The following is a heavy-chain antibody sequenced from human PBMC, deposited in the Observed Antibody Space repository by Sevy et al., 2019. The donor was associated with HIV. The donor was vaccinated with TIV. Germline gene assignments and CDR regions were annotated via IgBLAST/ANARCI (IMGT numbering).Heavy chain of an antibody. Sequence: GGCLRLSCAASGFNFSAAAMHWVRQASGKGLEWVGRIRSEGKNYATAYAVSVTGRFTIYRDDSKKMVFLQMSSLKTEDTAVCHCTKHSHADYWGRGTPVTVSS. CDR1: GFNFSAAA. V-gene: IGHV3-73*01. CDR3: TKHSHADY. J-gene: IGHJ4*02. CDR2: IRSEGKNYAT.